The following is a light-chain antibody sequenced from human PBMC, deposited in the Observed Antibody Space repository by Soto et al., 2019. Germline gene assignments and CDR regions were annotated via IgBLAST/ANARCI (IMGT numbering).Light chain of an antibody. CDR1: QSVSSY. V-gene: IGKV3-11*01. CDR3: QQCSTWPLT. J-gene: IGKJ4*01. CDR2: DAS. Sequence: IVLTQSPATLSLSPGERATFSCRASQSVSSYLAWYQQKPGQSPRLLIYDASNRATGIPARFSGSGSGTDFTLTISSLEPEDFAVYYCQQCSTWPLTFGGGTKVEIK.